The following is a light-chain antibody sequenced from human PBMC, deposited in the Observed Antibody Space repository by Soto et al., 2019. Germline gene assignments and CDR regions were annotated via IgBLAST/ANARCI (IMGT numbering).Light chain of an antibody. Sequence: EVVMTQSPATLSLSPGERATLSCRASQSVSTNLAWYQQKPGQAPRLLIYDSSTRTTGVPARFSGSGSGTEFTLTIDSLQAEDFAVYYCQQYNNWPRTFGQGTKVEPK. CDR1: QSVSTN. CDR2: DSS. J-gene: IGKJ1*01. V-gene: IGKV3-15*01. CDR3: QQYNNWPRT.